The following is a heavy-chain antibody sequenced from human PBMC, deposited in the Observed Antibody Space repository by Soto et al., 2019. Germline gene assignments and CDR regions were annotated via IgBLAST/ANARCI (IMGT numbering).Heavy chain of an antibody. D-gene: IGHD6-6*01. CDR2: IKQDGSEK. CDR3: ARSIAARLNWFDP. J-gene: IGHJ5*02. Sequence: GGSLRLSCAASGFTLSSYCMSWVRQAPGKGLEWVANIKQDGSEKYYVDSVKGRFTISRDNAKNSLYLQMNSLRAEDTAVYYCARSIAARLNWFDPWGQGTLVTVSS. CDR1: GFTLSSYC. V-gene: IGHV3-7*01.